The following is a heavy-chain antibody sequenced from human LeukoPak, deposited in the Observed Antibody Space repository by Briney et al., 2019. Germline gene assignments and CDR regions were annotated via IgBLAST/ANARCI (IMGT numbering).Heavy chain of an antibody. CDR3: ARGRRANYGRLTNVRYYGMDV. Sequence: SETLSLTCAVYGGSFSGYYWSWIRQPPGKGLERIGEINHSGSTNYNPSLKSRVTISVDTSKNQFSLKLSSVTAADTAVYYCARGRRANYGRLTNVRYYGMDVWGQGTTVTVSS. V-gene: IGHV4-34*01. J-gene: IGHJ6*02. CDR2: INHSGST. D-gene: IGHD4/OR15-4a*01. CDR1: GGSFSGYY.